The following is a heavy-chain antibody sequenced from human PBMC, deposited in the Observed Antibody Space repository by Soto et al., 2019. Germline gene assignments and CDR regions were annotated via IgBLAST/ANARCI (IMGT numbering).Heavy chain of an antibody. V-gene: IGHV4-59*01. J-gene: IGHJ5*02. CDR1: GGSISSYY. CDR3: ARGSITIFGVVNWFDP. D-gene: IGHD3-3*01. CDR2: IYYSGST. Sequence: SETLSLTCTVSGGSISSYYWSWIRQPPGKGLEWIGYIYYSGSTNYNPSLKSRVTISVDTSKNQFSLKLSSVTAADTAVYYCARGSITIFGVVNWFDPWGQGTLVTVS.